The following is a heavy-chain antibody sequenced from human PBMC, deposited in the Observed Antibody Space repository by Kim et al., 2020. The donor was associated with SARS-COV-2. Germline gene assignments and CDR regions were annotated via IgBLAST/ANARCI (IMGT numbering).Heavy chain of an antibody. CDR1: GFTFTTYS. J-gene: IGHJ6*01. CDR2: VWHDGSND. V-gene: IGHV3-33*01. D-gene: IGHD2-15*01. Sequence: GGSLRLSCTTSGFTFTTYSMHWVRQAPGKGLEWVALVWHDGSNDFYADSMRGRFTISRDNPKNTVYLQMNSLRVEDTAVYYCARAFSCIDGMCNPDYYY. CDR3: ARAFSCIDGMCNPDYYY.